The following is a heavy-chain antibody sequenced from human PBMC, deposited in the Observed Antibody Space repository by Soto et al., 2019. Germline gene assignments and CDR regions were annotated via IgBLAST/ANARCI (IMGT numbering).Heavy chain of an antibody. Sequence: QVQLVESGGGLVKPGGSLRLSCAASGFTFSDYYMTWIRQAPGKGLEWVSYISGSGSTIYYADSVQGRFTISRDNAKNSLYLQMNSLRADDTAVYYCARGDGRCYSCWFDPWGQGTLVTVSS. D-gene: IGHD2-15*01. CDR1: GFTFSDYY. CDR2: ISGSGSTI. V-gene: IGHV3-11*01. CDR3: ARGDGRCYSCWFDP. J-gene: IGHJ5*02.